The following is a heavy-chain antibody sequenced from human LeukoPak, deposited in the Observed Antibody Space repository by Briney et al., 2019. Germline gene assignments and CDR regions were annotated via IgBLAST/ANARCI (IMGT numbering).Heavy chain of an antibody. CDR1: GGSISNSNW. CDR3: ARDQWLAYYYHGMDV. CDR2: ITNNGTTI. J-gene: IGHJ6*02. V-gene: IGHV3-48*03. D-gene: IGHD6-19*01. Sequence: PSGTLSLTCAVSGGSISNSNWWSWVRQSPGKGLEWVSYITNNGTTIYYADSVKGRFTISRDNAENSLYLQMNSLRAEDTAIYYCARDQWLAYYYHGMDVWGQGTTVTVSS.